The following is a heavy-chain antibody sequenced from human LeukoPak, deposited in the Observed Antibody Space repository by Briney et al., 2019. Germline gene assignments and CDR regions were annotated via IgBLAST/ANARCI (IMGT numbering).Heavy chain of an antibody. Sequence: GGSLRLSCTVSGFTVSSNSMSWVRQAPGKGLEWVSFIYSDNTHYPDSVKGRFTISRDNSKNTLYLQMNSLRAEDTAVYYCAKGSKAVLFTRDRYMDVWGKGTTVTISS. D-gene: IGHD6-19*01. CDR1: GFTVSSNS. CDR2: IYSDNT. CDR3: AKGSKAVLFTRDRYMDV. J-gene: IGHJ6*03. V-gene: IGHV3-66*03.